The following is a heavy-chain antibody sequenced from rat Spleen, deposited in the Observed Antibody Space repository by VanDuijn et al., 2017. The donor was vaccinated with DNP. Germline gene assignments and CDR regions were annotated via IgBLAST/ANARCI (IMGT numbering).Heavy chain of an antibody. CDR3: AKGPNYGGWSDYFDY. CDR1: GITFSDHN. Sequence: EVQLVESGGGLVQPGRSLKLSCAVSGITFSDHNMAWVRQAPKKSLEWVASISSTADNTYYSDSVKGRFSLSRDNAKSTLYLQVNSLRSEDTAIYYCAKGPNYGGWSDYFDYWGQGVMVTVSS. V-gene: IGHV5-25*01. D-gene: IGHD1-11*01. J-gene: IGHJ2*01. CDR2: ISSTADNT.